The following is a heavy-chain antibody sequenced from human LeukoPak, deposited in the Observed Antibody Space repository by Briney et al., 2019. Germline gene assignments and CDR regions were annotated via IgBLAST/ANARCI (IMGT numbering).Heavy chain of an antibody. D-gene: IGHD4-17*01. CDR2: IYPGDSDT. V-gene: IGHV5-51*01. CDR1: GYSFGSYW. J-gene: IGHJ4*02. Sequence: GESLKISCKGSGYSFGSYWIGCVRQIPGKGLEWMGIIYPGDSDTRYSPSFQGQVTISADKSIKTAYLQWSSLKASDTAMYYCASSTAVTTHYFDFWGQGTLVTVSS. CDR3: ASSTAVTTHYFDF.